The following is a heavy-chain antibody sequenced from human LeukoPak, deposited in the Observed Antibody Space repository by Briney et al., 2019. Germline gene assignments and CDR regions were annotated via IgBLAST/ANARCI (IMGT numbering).Heavy chain of an antibody. D-gene: IGHD6-19*01. CDR3: ARGGWSSGWYVHWYFDL. CDR2: INPNSGGT. CDR1: GYTFTGYY. V-gene: IGHV1-2*06. J-gene: IGHJ2*01. Sequence: GASVKVSCKASGYTFTGYYMHWVRQAPGQGLEWMGRINPNSGGTNYAQKFQGRVTMTRNTSISTAYMELSRLRSDDTAVYYCARGGWSSGWYVHWYFDLWGRGTLVTVSS.